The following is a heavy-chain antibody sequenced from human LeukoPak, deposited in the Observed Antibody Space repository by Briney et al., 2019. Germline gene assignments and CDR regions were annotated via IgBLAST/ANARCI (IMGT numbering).Heavy chain of an antibody. CDR3: ARDEVDCSGGSCYYMGLGNAFDI. D-gene: IGHD2-15*01. Sequence: GGSLRLSCAASGFTFSSYAMHWVRQAPGKGLEWVAVISYGGSNKYYADSVKGRFTISRDNSKNTLYLQMNSLRAEDTAVYYCARDEVDCSGGSCYYMGLGNAFDIWGQGTMVTVSS. CDR1: GFTFSSYA. J-gene: IGHJ3*02. V-gene: IGHV3-30*04. CDR2: ISYGGSNK.